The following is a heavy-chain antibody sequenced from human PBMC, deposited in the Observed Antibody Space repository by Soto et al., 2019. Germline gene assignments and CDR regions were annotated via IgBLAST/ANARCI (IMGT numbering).Heavy chain of an antibody. Sequence: SETLSLTCAVSGGSISSGGYSWSWIRQPPGKGLEWIGYINHSGSTNYNPSLKSRVTISLDTSKNQFSLKLTSVTAADTAVYYCARDKITGLFDYWGQGTLVTVSS. V-gene: IGHV4-30-2*01. D-gene: IGHD2-8*02. CDR1: GGSISSGGYS. CDR2: INHSGST. CDR3: ARDKITGLFDY. J-gene: IGHJ4*02.